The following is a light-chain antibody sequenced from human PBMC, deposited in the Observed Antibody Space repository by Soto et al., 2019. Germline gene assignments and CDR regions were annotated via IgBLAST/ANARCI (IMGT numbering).Light chain of an antibody. V-gene: IGKV3-11*01. CDR3: QQIYSIPVT. CDR1: QRVSSD. Sequence: EIVLTQSPATLSLSPGERATLSCRASQRVSSDLAWYQQKPGQAPRLLFYDASNRAAGIPARFSASSSGTDFPLTISIVPPEDVATYCCQQIYSIPVTFGQGTKVDIK. CDR2: DAS. J-gene: IGKJ1*01.